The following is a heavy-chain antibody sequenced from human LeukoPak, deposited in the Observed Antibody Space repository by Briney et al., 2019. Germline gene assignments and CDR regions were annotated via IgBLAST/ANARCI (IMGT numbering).Heavy chain of an antibody. CDR2: IYYSGST. D-gene: IGHD1-26*01. CDR3: AGSYY. J-gene: IGHJ4*02. Sequence: PSETLSLTCTVSGGSIGSYYWSWIRQPPGKGLEWIGYIYYSGSTNYNPSLKSRVTISVDTSKNQFSLKLSSVTAADTAVYYCAGSYYWGQGTLVTVSS. V-gene: IGHV4-59*01. CDR1: GGSIGSYY.